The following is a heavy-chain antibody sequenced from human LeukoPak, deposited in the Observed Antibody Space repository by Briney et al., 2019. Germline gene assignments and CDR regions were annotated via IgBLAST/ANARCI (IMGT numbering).Heavy chain of an antibody. CDR2: IYYSGST. CDR1: GGSISSYY. CDR3: ARAGGNLPY. D-gene: IGHD4-23*01. Sequence: SETLSLTCTVSGGSISSYYWSCIRQPPGKGLEWIGYIYYSGSTNYNPSLKSRVTISVDTSKNQFSLKLSSVTAADTAVYYCARAGGNLPYWGQGTLVSVSS. V-gene: IGHV4-59*01. J-gene: IGHJ4*02.